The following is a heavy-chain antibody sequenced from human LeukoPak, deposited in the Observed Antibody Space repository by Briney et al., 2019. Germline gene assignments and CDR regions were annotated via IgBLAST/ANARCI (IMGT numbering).Heavy chain of an antibody. J-gene: IGHJ4*02. CDR2: INHSGST. CDR1: GGSFSGYY. D-gene: IGHD2-2*01. V-gene: IGHV4-34*01. CDR3: ARGGYCSSTSCNFDY. Sequence: SETLSLTCAVYGGSFSGYYWSWIRQPPGKGLEGTGEINHSGSTNYNPSLKSRVTISVDTSKNQFSLKLSSVTAADTAVYYCARGGYCSSTSCNFDYWGQGTLVTVSS.